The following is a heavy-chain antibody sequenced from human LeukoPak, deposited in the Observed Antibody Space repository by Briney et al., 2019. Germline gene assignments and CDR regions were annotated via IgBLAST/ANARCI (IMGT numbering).Heavy chain of an antibody. Sequence: PSETLSLTCTVSGGSISSYYWSWIRQPPGKGLEWIGYIYYSGSTNYNPSLKSRVTISVDTSKNQFSLKLSSVTAADTAVYYCARSYSYYYYYYGMDVWGQGTTVTVSS. D-gene: IGHD4-11*01. CDR2: IYYSGST. V-gene: IGHV4-59*08. CDR3: ARSYSYYYYYYGMDV. CDR1: GGSISSYY. J-gene: IGHJ6*02.